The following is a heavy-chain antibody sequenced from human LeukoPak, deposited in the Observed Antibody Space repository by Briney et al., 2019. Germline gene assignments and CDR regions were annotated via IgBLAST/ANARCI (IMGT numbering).Heavy chain of an antibody. J-gene: IGHJ3*02. CDR2: MYTSGST. Sequence: SETLSLTCTVSGVSISSDSYYWSWIRQPAGKGLEWIGRMYTSGSTNYNPSLKSRVTISVDTSKNQFSLKLSSVTAADTAVYYCARAIYGYCSGGSCYVAPPGAFDIWGQGTMVTVSS. V-gene: IGHV4-61*02. D-gene: IGHD2-15*01. CDR3: ARAIYGYCSGGSCYVAPPGAFDI. CDR1: GVSISSDSYY.